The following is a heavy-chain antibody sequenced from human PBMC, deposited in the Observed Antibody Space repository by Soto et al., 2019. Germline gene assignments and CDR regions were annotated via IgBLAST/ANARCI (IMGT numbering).Heavy chain of an antibody. J-gene: IGHJ4*02. CDR1: GFTFSGNW. Sequence: PGGSLRLSCAASGFTFSGNWMSWVRQAPGKGLEWVAHINEDGSEKRYVDSVKGRFTISRENTEKSLYLQMNSLRAEDTAVYYCVTWNRNWNFWGQGTLVTVSS. V-gene: IGHV3-7*01. D-gene: IGHD1-1*01. CDR3: VTWNRNWNF. CDR2: INEDGSEK.